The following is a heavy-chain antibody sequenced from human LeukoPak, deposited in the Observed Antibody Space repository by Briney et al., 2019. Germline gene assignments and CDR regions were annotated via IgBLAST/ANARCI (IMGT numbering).Heavy chain of an antibody. Sequence: SETLSLTCTVSSGSISSSSYYWTWVRQPPGKGLEWIGTIYYSGSAYYNPSLKSRVTISVDTSKNQFSLKLSSVTAPDTSVYYCARVVAGRRFDPWGQGTLVTVSS. V-gene: IGHV4-39*01. D-gene: IGHD6-19*01. CDR3: ARVVAGRRFDP. J-gene: IGHJ5*02. CDR1: SGSISSSSYY. CDR2: IYYSGSA.